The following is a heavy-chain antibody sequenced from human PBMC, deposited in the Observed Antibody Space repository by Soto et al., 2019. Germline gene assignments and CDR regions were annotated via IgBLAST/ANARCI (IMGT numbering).Heavy chain of an antibody. V-gene: IGHV4-34*01. CDR2: INHSGSS. CDR3: ATGGFGESRPFDP. J-gene: IGHJ5*02. Sequence: QVQLQQWGAGLLKPSETLSLTCAVYGGSFSGYYWSWIRQPPGKGLEWIGEINHSGSSNYNPSLKSRVTISVDTSKIQFSLKLSSVTAADTAVYYCATGGFGESRPFDPWGQGTLVTVSS. CDR1: GGSFSGYY. D-gene: IGHD3-10*01.